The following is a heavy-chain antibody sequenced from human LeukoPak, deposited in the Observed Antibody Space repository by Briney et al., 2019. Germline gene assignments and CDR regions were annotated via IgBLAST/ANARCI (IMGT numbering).Heavy chain of an antibody. Sequence: SVKVSCKASVDTFSSYAISGVRPAPGQGVEWVGGIIPIFGTANYAQKFQGRVTITADESTSTDYLELSSLRSEDTAVYYCARDRVVRGVITAFDYWGQGTLVTVSS. CDR1: VDTFSSYA. CDR3: ARDRVVRGVITAFDY. D-gene: IGHD3-10*01. V-gene: IGHV1-69*13. CDR2: IIPIFGTA. J-gene: IGHJ4*02.